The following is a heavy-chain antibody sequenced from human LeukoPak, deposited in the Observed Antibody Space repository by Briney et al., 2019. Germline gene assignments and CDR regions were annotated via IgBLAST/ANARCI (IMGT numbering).Heavy chain of an antibody. Sequence: PGGSLRLSCAASGFTFSSYAMSWVRQAPGKGLEWVANIKQDGSEKYYVDSVKGRFTISRDNAKNSLYLQMNSLRAEDTAVYYCARIGGNSPFGAFDIWGQGTMVTVSS. D-gene: IGHD4-23*01. J-gene: IGHJ3*02. CDR2: IKQDGSEK. CDR3: ARIGGNSPFGAFDI. CDR1: GFTFSSYA. V-gene: IGHV3-7*01.